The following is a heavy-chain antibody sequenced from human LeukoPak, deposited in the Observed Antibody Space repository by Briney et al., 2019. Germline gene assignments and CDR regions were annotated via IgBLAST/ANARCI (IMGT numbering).Heavy chain of an antibody. Sequence: GGSLRLSCAASGFTFKSYAMSWVRHAPGKGLEWVSGISGSGGDTDYADSVKGRFTISRDNSKNTRYLQMNSLRAEDTAVYYCAKDIGATVTTIDYWGQGTLVTVSS. CDR3: AKDIGATVTTIDY. J-gene: IGHJ4*02. D-gene: IGHD4-17*01. CDR1: GFTFKSYA. CDR2: ISGSGGDT. V-gene: IGHV3-23*01.